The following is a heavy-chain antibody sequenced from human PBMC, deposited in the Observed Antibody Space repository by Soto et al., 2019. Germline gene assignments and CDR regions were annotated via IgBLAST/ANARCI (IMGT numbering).Heavy chain of an antibody. CDR3: ARDGADIAVAGTPFYY. Sequence: ASVKVSCKASGYTFTSYGISWVRQAPGQGLEWMGWISAYNGNTNYAQKLRGRVTMTTDTSTSTAYMELRSLRSDDTAVYYCARDGADIAVAGTPFYYWGQGTLVTVSS. CDR2: ISAYNGNT. V-gene: IGHV1-18*01. J-gene: IGHJ4*02. D-gene: IGHD6-19*01. CDR1: GYTFTSYG.